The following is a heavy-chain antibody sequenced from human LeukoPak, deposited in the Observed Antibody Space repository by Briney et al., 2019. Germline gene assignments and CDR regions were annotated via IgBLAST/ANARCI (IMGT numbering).Heavy chain of an antibody. CDR2: IYSGGNT. CDR1: GLTVSNNY. D-gene: IGHD7-27*01. V-gene: IGHV3-53*01. Sequence: GGSLRLSCAASGLTVSNNYMSWVRQAPGKGLEWVSVIYSGGNTYYADSVKGRFTISRDNSKNTLYLQMNNLRVEDTAVYYCARGTGEFEHWGQGTLVTVSS. CDR3: ARGTGEFEH. J-gene: IGHJ4*02.